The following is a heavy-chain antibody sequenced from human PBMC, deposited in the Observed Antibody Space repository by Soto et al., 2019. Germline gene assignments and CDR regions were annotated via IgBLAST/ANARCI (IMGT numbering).Heavy chain of an antibody. D-gene: IGHD3-22*01. CDR2: IRSKANSYAT. V-gene: IGHV3-73*02. CDR3: TTRNYDSSVYY. Sequence: EVQLVESGGGLVQPGGSLKLSCAASGFTFSGSAMHWVRQASGKGLEWVGRIRSKANSYATAYAASVKGRFTISRDDSKNTAYLKMNSLKTEDTAVYYCTTRNYDSSVYYWGQGTLVTVSS. CDR1: GFTFSGSA. J-gene: IGHJ4*02.